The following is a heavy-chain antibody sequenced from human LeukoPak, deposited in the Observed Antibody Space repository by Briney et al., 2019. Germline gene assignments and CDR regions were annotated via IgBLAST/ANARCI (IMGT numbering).Heavy chain of an antibody. D-gene: IGHD3-22*01. J-gene: IGHJ4*02. V-gene: IGHV3-30*03. CDR3: AREYYYDSSGGFDY. CDR2: ISYDGSNK. Sequence: PGGSLRLSCAASGFTFSSYGMHRVRQAPGKGLEWVAVISYDGSNKYYADSVKGRFTISRDNSKNTLYLQMNSLRAEDTAVYYCAREYYYDSSGGFDYWGQGTLVTVSS. CDR1: GFTFSSYG.